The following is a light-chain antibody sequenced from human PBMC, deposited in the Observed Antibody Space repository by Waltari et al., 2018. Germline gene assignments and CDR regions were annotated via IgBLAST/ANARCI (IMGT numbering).Light chain of an antibody. CDR1: QRVGSNY. CDR3: QQYGSSPLT. Sequence: EIVLTQSPATLSLSPAERATLSCRASQRVGSNYLARYQQKPGQAPRTLISGASSRAPDIPDRVSGSGSGTDFTLTIRRLEPEDFAVYFCQQYGSSPLTFGGGTKVEIK. J-gene: IGKJ4*01. V-gene: IGKV3-20*01. CDR2: GAS.